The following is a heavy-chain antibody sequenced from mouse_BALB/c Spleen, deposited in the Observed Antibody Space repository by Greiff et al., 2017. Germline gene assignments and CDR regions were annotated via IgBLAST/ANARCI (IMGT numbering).Heavy chain of an antibody. J-gene: IGHJ4*01. CDR3: ARGDYYYYAMDY. Sequence: EVQLVESGPGLVKPSQSLSLSCSVSGYSITSCSLWYLIRQYPENKLEWMGYISYDGSNNSNPSLKTRTTITRDTSKNQFFLKLNSVTTEDTATYCCARGDYYYYAMDYWGEGTSVTVSS. D-gene: IGHD2-4*01. V-gene: IGHV3-6*02. CDR1: GYSITSCSL. CDR2: ISYDGSN.